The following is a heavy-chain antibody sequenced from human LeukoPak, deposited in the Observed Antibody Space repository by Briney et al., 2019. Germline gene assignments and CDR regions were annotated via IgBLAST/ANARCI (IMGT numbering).Heavy chain of an antibody. V-gene: IGHV4-59*01. J-gene: IGHJ4*02. CDR3: ARAYYYGSGSYGLDY. CDR1: GGSISSYY. D-gene: IGHD3-10*01. Sequence: SETLSLTCTVSGGSISSYYWSWIWQPPGKGLEWIGYIYYSGSTNYNPSLKSRVTMSVDTSKNQFSLKLSSVTAADTAVYYCARAYYYGSGSYGLDYWGQGTLVTVSS. CDR2: IYYSGST.